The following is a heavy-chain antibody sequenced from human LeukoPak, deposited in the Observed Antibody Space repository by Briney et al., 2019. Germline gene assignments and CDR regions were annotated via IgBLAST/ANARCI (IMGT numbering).Heavy chain of an antibody. J-gene: IGHJ6*03. CDR2: ISGSGGST. Sequence: GGPLRLSCAASGFTFSSYAMSWVRQAPGKGLEWVSAISGSGGSTYYADSVKGRFTISRDNSKNTLYLQMNSLRAEDTAVYYCAKDGSAKRELLNYYYMDVWGKGTTVTVSS. CDR1: GFTFSSYA. CDR3: AKDGSAKRELLNYYYMDV. V-gene: IGHV3-23*01. D-gene: IGHD1-26*01.